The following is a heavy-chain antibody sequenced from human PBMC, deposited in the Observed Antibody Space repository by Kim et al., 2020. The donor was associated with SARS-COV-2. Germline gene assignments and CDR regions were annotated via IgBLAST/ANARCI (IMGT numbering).Heavy chain of an antibody. D-gene: IGHD6-6*01. CDR2: IYYSGST. CDR1: GGSISSSSYY. CDR3: ARALSSSSTDNWFDP. J-gene: IGHJ5*02. V-gene: IGHV4-39*07. Sequence: SETLSLTCTVSGGSISSSSYYWGWIRQPPGKGLEWIGSIYYSGSTYYNPSLKSRVTISVDTSKNQFSLKLSSVTAADTAVYYCARALSSSSTDNWFDPWGQGTLVTVSS.